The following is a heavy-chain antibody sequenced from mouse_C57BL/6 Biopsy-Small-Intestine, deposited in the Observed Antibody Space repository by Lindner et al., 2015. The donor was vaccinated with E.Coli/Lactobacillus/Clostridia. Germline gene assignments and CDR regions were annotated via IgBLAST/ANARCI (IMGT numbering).Heavy chain of an antibody. CDR3: AKDLIGYGNFDL. CDR1: GHTFTSYY. Sequence: SVKVSCKASGHTFTSYYLHWVRQAPGQGLEWMGKINPSAGSTTYAQTLQGRVTVTRDTSTSTAYMELNSLRSEDTAVYYCAKDLIGYGNFDLWGQGTLVTVSS. CDR2: INPSAGST. J-gene: IGHJ4*01. V-gene: IGHV1-64*01. D-gene: IGHD1-1*01.